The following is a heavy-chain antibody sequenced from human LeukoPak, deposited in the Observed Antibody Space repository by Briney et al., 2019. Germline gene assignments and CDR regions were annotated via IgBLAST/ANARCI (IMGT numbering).Heavy chain of an antibody. CDR2: IHTSGST. CDR3: AREFSGTSIAARVFDS. Sequence: SETLSLTCTVSGGSITGYYWTYIRQPAGKGLEWIGRIHTSGSTNYNPSLKSRVTMSVDTSKNQFSLNLSSVTAADTAMYYCAREFSGTSIAARVFDSWGQGTLVTVSS. J-gene: IGHJ4*02. D-gene: IGHD6-6*01. V-gene: IGHV4-4*07. CDR1: GGSITGYY.